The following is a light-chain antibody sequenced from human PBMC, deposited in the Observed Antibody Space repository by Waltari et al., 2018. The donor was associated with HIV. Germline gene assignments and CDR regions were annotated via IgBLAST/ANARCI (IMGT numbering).Light chain of an antibody. V-gene: IGLV1-44*01. CDR2: SNN. CDR3: ATWDDSLKGYV. J-gene: IGLJ1*01. CDR1: SSNIGSNT. Sequence: QSVLTQPPSASTTPGQRVTISCSGSSSNIGSNTVNWYEQLPGAAPKLLICSNNQRPARVPDRFSGSKSGTSASLAISGLHSDDEADYYCATWDDSLKGYVFGTGTKVTVL.